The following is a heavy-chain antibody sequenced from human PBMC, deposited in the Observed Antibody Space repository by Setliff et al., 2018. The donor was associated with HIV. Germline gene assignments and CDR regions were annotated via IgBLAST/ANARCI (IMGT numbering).Heavy chain of an antibody. Sequence: ASVKVSCKASGYTFSRHTIHWVRQAPGQGLAWMGWVNTGNGNTKYSEKFQDRVTITRDTSANTGYMEVNSLRLEDTAVYYCARDRIPKRGYTYREPDFDSWGQGTLVTVSS. V-gene: IGHV1-3*04. J-gene: IGHJ4*02. D-gene: IGHD3-16*02. CDR3: ARDRIPKRGYTYREPDFDS. CDR2: VNTGNGNT. CDR1: GYTFSRHT.